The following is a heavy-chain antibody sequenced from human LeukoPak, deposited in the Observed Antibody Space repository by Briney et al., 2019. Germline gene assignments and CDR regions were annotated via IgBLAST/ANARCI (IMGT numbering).Heavy chain of an antibody. CDR2: INHSGST. CDR3: ARRGGGYYFYYYYYMDV. J-gene: IGHJ6*03. V-gene: IGHV4-39*07. Sequence: SETLSLTCSVSGGSISLSYYYWGWIRQPPGKALEWIGEINHSGSTNYNPSLKSRVTISVDTSKNQFSLKLSSVTAADTAVYYCARRGGGYYFYYYYYMDVWGKGTTVTISS. CDR1: GGSISLSYYY. D-gene: IGHD3-22*01.